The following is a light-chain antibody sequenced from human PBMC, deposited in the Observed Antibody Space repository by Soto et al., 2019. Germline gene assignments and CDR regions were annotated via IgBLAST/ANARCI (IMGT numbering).Light chain of an antibody. CDR1: SSDVGGYNY. CDR3: SSYASSNTLV. J-gene: IGLJ1*01. CDR2: EVS. Sequence: QSVLTQPASVSGSPGQSITISCTGTSSDVGGYNYVSWYQQHPGKAPKLMIYEVSNRPSGVSNRFSGSKSGNTASLTISALQAEDEAAYYCSSYASSNTLVFGPGTKVTVL. V-gene: IGLV2-14*01.